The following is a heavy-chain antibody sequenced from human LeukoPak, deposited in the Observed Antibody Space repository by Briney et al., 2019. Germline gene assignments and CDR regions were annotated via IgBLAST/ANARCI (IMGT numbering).Heavy chain of an antibody. J-gene: IGHJ4*02. CDR3: PILVGASTFVC. CDR1: GYTFTGYY. D-gene: IGHD1-26*01. CDR2: INPNSGGT. V-gene: IGHV1-2*02. Sequence: GASVKVSCKASGYTFTGYYMHWVRQAPGQGLEWMGWINPNSGGTNYAQKFQGRVTMTRDTSISTAYMELSRLRSDDTAGYYWPILVGASTFVCWGQGALATVS.